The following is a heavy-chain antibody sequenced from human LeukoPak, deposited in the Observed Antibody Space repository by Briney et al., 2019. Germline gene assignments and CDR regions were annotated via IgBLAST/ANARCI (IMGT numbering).Heavy chain of an antibody. V-gene: IGHV4-4*07. CDR2: IYTSGST. CDR1: GGSISSYY. J-gene: IGHJ6*03. Sequence: SETLSLTCTVSGGSISSYYWSWIRQPAGKGLEWIGRIYTSGSTNYNPSLKSRVTMSVDTSKNQFSLKLSSVTAADTAVYYCARDELGYCSSTSCPDRYYYYYMDVWGKGTTVTVSS. D-gene: IGHD2-2*01. CDR3: ARDELGYCSSTSCPDRYYYYYMDV.